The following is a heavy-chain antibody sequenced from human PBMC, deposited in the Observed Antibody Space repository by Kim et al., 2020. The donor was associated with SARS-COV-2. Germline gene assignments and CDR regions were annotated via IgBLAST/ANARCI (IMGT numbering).Heavy chain of an antibody. CDR3: ARDDGYMDGGMDV. D-gene: IGHD1-1*01. V-gene: IGHV3-7*01. J-gene: IGHJ6*02. Sequence: YVDSVKGRFTISRDNAKNSLYLQMNSLRAEDTAVYYCARDDGYMDGGMDVWGQGTTVTVSS.